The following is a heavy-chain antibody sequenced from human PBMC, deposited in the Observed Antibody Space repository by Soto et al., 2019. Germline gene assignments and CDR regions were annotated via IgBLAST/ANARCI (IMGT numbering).Heavy chain of an antibody. Sequence: QMQLVESGGGVVQPGMSLRLSCAVSGFTFTNHGTHWVRQAPGKALEWVADISYNGIDKWYGDSVKGRVTISRDNFGDTAYLQMNGLSPEDTAVYYCGSGEGRNGHGTRFDYWGQGTLVTVSS. CDR2: ISYNGIDK. D-gene: IGHD3-10*01. J-gene: IGHJ4*02. CDR3: GSGEGRNGHGTRFDY. V-gene: IGHV3-30*03. CDR1: GFTFTNHG.